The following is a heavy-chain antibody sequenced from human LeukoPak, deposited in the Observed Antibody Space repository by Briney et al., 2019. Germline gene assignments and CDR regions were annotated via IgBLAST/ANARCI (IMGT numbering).Heavy chain of an antibody. V-gene: IGHV3-9*01. CDR2: ISWNSGSI. J-gene: IGHJ4*02. CDR1: GFTFDDYA. D-gene: IGHD5-12*01. Sequence: GGSLRLSCAASGFTFDDYAMHWVRQAPGKGLEWVSGISWNSGSIGYADSVKGRFTISRDNAKNSLYLQTNSLRAEDTALYYCAKAMGSRSGYAIDYWGQGTLVTVSS. CDR3: AKAMGSRSGYAIDY.